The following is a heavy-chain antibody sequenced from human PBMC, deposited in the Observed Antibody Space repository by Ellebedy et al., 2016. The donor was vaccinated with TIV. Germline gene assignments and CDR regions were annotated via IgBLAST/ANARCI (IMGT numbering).Heavy chain of an antibody. CDR3: APGGTTTVKKGFGY. CDR2: ISNDGRSK. J-gene: IGHJ4*02. Sequence: PGGSLRLSCVASGFTFSDYGMHWVRQAPGKGLEWVAVISNDGRSKKHADSVKGRFTSSRDNPKSTLYLQMDSLRADDTAVYYCAPGGTTTVKKGFGYWGQGTLVTVSS. V-gene: IGHV3-30*03. D-gene: IGHD4-17*01. CDR1: GFTFSDYG.